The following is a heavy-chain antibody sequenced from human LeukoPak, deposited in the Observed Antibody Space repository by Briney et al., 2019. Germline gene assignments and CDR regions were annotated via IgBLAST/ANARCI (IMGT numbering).Heavy chain of an antibody. V-gene: IGHV3-53*01. CDR3: ARGDSNYGGGLDY. CDR1: GFTVSSNY. J-gene: IGHJ4*02. D-gene: IGHD4-11*01. Sequence: GGSLRLSCAASGFTVSSNYMSWVRQAPGKGLEWVSVIYSGGSTYYADSVKGRFTISRDNSKNTLYLQMNSLRAEDTAVYYCARGDSNYGGGLDYWGQGTLVTVSS. CDR2: IYSGGST.